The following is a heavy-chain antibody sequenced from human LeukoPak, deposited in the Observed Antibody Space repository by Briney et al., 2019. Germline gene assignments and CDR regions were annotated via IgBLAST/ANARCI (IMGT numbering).Heavy chain of an antibody. J-gene: IGHJ5*02. D-gene: IGHD3-10*01. V-gene: IGHV3-23*01. CDR2: IIPSGHTT. CDR1: GFTFSSHG. CDR3: ARDWGYGSGSYRENWFDP. Sequence: GGTLRLSCAASGFTFSSHGMNWVRQAPGKGLEWVSGIIPSGHTTYYADSVRGRFTISRDNSRNTLYLQMNSLRAEDTAVYYCARDWGYGSGSYRENWFDPWGQGTLVTVSS.